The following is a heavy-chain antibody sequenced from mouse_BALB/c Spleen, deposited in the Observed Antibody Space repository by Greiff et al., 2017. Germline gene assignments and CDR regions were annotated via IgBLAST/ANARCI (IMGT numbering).Heavy chain of an antibody. CDR2: ISSGGSYT. D-gene: IGHD2-12*01. J-gene: IGHJ4*01. CDR3: ARQGGRLYAMDY. Sequence: EVQVVESGGDLVKPGGSLKLSCAASGFTFSSYGMSWVRQTPDKRLEWVATISSGGSYTYYPDSVKGRFTISRDNAKNTLYLQMSSLKSEDTAMYYCARQGGRLYAMDYWGQGTSVTVSS. V-gene: IGHV5-6*01. CDR1: GFTFSSYG.